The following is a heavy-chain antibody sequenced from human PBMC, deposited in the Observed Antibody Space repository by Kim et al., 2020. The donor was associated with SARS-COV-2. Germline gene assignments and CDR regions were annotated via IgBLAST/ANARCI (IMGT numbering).Heavy chain of an antibody. D-gene: IGHD1-26*01. CDR2: ISSSSSTI. CDR1: GFTFSSYS. J-gene: IGHJ4*02. CDR3: ARVRRWELRPRLGDNDY. V-gene: IGHV3-48*02. Sequence: GGSLRLSCAASGFTFSSYSMNWVRQAPGKGLEWVSYISSSSSTIYYADSVKGRFTISRDNAKNSLYLQMNSLRDEDTAVYYCARVRRWELRPRLGDNDYWGQGTLVTVSS.